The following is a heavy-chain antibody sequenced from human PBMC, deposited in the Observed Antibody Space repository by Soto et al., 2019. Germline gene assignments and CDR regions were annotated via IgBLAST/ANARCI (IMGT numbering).Heavy chain of an antibody. CDR1: GGSISSGRYY. CDR2: INHSGST. D-gene: IGHD4-17*01. J-gene: IGHJ4*02. Sequence: SETLSLTCAVYGGSISSGRYYWSWIRQPPGMGLEWIGEINHSGSTNYNPSLKSRVTISVDTSKNQFSLKLSSVTAADTAVYYCARGLDYGDYGLWGQGTLVTVSS. V-gene: IGHV4-34*01. CDR3: ARGLDYGDYGL.